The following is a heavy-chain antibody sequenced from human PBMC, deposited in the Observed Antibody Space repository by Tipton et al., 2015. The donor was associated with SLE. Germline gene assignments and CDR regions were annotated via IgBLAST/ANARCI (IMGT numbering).Heavy chain of an antibody. Sequence: LRLSCTVSGGSISSSSYYWGWIRQPPGKGLEWIGNIYYSGSTFYNPSLKSRVTVSVDTSKNQFSLKLSSVTAADTAVYYCARLDRQWLAFDYWGQGTLVTVSS. V-gene: IGHV4-39*07. CDR3: ARLDRQWLAFDY. CDR1: GGSISSSSYY. J-gene: IGHJ4*02. CDR2: IYYSGST. D-gene: IGHD6-19*01.